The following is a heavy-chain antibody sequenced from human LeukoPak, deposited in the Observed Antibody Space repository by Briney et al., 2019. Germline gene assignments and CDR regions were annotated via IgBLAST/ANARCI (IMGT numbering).Heavy chain of an antibody. CDR3: ARQRYSSSWYTGSYFDY. Sequence: GESLKISCKGSGYSFTSYWIVWVRQMPGKGLEWMGIIYPGDSDTRYSPSFQGQVTISADKSISTAYLQWSSLKASDTAMYYCARQRYSSSWYTGSYFDYWGQGTLVTVSS. D-gene: IGHD6-13*01. CDR1: GYSFTSYW. CDR2: IYPGDSDT. V-gene: IGHV5-51*01. J-gene: IGHJ4*02.